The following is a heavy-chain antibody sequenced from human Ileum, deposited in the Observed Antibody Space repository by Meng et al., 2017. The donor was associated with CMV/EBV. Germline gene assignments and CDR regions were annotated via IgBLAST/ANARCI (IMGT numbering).Heavy chain of an antibody. J-gene: IGHJ4*02. Sequence: KVSCKAAGYTFTSYYMHWVRQAPGKGLEWMGIINPSGGSTSYAQKFQGRVTMTRDTSTSTVYMELSSLRSEDTAVYYCARVNYGGFDYWGQGTLVTVSS. CDR1: GYTFTSYY. V-gene: IGHV1-46*01. D-gene: IGHD4-23*01. CDR2: INPSGGST. CDR3: ARVNYGGFDY.